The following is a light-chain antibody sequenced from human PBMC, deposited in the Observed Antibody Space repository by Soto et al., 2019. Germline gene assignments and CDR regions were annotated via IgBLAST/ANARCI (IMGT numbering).Light chain of an antibody. CDR2: AAS. Sequence: DIQMTQSPSSLSASVGDRVTITCRASQSINTYLNWYQQKPGKAPELLIYAASSLQSGVPSRFSGSGSGTDFTLTISSLQPEDFATYYCQQSYSSPYTFGQGTKLDIK. J-gene: IGKJ2*01. V-gene: IGKV1-39*01. CDR3: QQSYSSPYT. CDR1: QSINTY.